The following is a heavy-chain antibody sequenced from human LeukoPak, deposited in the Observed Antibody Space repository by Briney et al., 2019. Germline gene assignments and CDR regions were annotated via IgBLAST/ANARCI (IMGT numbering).Heavy chain of an antibody. D-gene: IGHD6-13*01. CDR2: MNPNSGNT. CDR3: ARAGSSWLTGEMIDY. J-gene: IGHJ4*02. V-gene: IGHV1-8*01. CDR1: GYTFTSYD. Sequence: ASVKVSCKASGYTFTSYDINWVRQATEQGLEWMGWMNPNSGNTGYAQKFQGRVTMTRNTSISTAYMELSSLRSEDTAVYYCARAGSSWLTGEMIDYWGQGTLVTVSS.